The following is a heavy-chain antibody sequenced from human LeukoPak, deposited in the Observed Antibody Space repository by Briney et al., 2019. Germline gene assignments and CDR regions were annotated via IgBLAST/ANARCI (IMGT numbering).Heavy chain of an antibody. CDR2: IRSKANSYAT. CDR3: TRNLGYCSSTSCYAFDY. V-gene: IGHV3-73*01. CDR1: GFTFSGSA. D-gene: IGHD2-2*01. J-gene: IGHJ4*02. Sequence: PGGSLRLSCAASGFTFSGSAMHWVRQASGKGLEWVGRIRSKANSYATAYAASGTGRLTIYRDDSKHTAYLKMNSLKTEDTAVYYCTRNLGYCSSTSCYAFDYWGQGTLVTVSS.